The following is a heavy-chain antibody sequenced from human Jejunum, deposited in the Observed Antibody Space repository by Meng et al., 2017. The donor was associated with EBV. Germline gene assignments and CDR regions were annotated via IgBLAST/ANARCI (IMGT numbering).Heavy chain of an antibody. D-gene: IGHD5-24*01. CDR1: GYTFTTHH. CDR3: ARGDGYNLY. J-gene: IGHJ4*02. CDR2: MSPDNGDT. Sequence: QVQLVQYRADVKTPGASVKVSCKSSGYTFTTHHINWVRQATGQGLEYMGWMSPDNGDTGYAQNFQGRLTMTRDTSISTAYMELSSLTSDDTAVYYCARGDGYNLYWGQGTLVTVSS. V-gene: IGHV1-8*01.